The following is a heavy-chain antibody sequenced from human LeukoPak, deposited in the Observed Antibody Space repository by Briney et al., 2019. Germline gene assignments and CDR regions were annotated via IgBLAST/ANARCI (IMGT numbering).Heavy chain of an antibody. D-gene: IGHD6-19*01. Sequence: GGSLRLSCAASGFTFSSYAMHWVRQAPGKGLEWVAVMSYDGGTKYYAESVKGRFTISRDNSKSTLYLQINSLRAEDTAVYYCAKVPRQNGWFPLSDYWGQGALVTVSS. J-gene: IGHJ4*02. CDR3: AKVPRQNGWFPLSDY. V-gene: IGHV3-30*18. CDR1: GFTFSSYA. CDR2: MSYDGGTK.